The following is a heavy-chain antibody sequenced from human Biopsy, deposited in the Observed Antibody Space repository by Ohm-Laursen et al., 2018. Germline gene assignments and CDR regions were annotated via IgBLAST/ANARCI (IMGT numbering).Heavy chain of an antibody. D-gene: IGHD6-19*01. V-gene: IGHV4-61*01. CDR3: ARGMRSSGWPYFDS. CDR2: IYDRGSTA. J-gene: IGHJ4*02. Sequence: PSDTLSLTWTVSGDSVSSGSFYWTWIRQPPGQGLEYIGYIYDRGSTANYNPSLESRVTMSVDMPKNQSSLKLSSVTAADTAIYYCARGMRSSGWPYFDSWGQGTLVTVSS. CDR1: GDSVSSGSFY.